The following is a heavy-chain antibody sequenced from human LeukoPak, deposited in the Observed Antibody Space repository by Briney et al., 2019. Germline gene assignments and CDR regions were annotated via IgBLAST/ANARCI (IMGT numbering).Heavy chain of an antibody. Sequence: ASVKVSCKASGYTFTSYDINWVRQATGQGLEWMGWMNPNNGNTGYAQKFQGRVTMTRNTSISTAYMELSSLRSEDTAVYYCARLGYYDYIWGSYRYTELDYWGQGTLVTVSS. J-gene: IGHJ4*02. CDR2: MNPNNGNT. D-gene: IGHD3-16*02. V-gene: IGHV1-8*01. CDR3: ARLGYYDYIWGSYRYTELDY. CDR1: GYTFTSYD.